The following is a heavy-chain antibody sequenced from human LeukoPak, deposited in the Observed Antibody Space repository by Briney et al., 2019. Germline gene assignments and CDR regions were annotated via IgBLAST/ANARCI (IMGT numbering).Heavy chain of an antibody. V-gene: IGHV1-18*01. J-gene: IGHJ3*02. CDR1: GYTFISYG. D-gene: IGHD3-16*01. CDR3: ATLRGRGAFDI. Sequence: ASVKVSCKASGYTFISYGISWVRQAPGQGLEWMGWISPYNGNTNDAQELQGRVTMTTDTSTSTAYMELRSLRSDDTAVYYCATLRGRGAFDIWGQGTMVTVSS. CDR2: ISPYNGNT.